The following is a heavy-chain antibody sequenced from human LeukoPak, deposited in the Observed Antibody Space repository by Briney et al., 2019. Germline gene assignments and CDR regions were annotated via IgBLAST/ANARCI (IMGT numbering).Heavy chain of an antibody. CDR2: ISDNEGST. D-gene: IGHD5-18*01. CDR3: ARHDSFIPY. J-gene: IGHJ4*02. CDR1: GFTFNYYA. V-gene: IGHV3-23*01. Sequence: PGGSLRLSCAASGFTFNYYAMSWVRQAPGKGLEWVSGISDNEGSTYYTDSVKGRFTISRDNTKNTVYPQMNNLRPDDTAVYFCARHDSFIPYWGQGTLVTVSS.